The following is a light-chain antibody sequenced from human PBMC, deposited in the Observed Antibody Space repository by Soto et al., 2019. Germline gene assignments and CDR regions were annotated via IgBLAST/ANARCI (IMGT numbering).Light chain of an antibody. CDR3: QQYNSWLWT. CDR2: GAS. J-gene: IGKJ1*01. Sequence: DIGMPKSASKLSESPWYRATLSCGASQSVSSSLAWYQQKPGQAPRLLIYGASTRATGIPARFSGSGSGTEFTLIISSLQSEDSAVYYCQQYNSWLWTVGQGAKVDIK. CDR1: QSVSSS. V-gene: IGKV3-15*01.